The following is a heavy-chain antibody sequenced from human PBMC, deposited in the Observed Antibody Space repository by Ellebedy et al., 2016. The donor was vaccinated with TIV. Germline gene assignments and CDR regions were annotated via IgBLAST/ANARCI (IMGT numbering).Heavy chain of an antibody. CDR1: GFTFSNYA. J-gene: IGHJ4*02. CDR2: IRFDERSE. Sequence: PGGSLRLSCAASGFTFSNYAMHWVRQAPGKGLEWVAFIRFDERSEHYTEPVKGRFTISRDNSKNTLYLQMNSLRAEDTAVYYCAKPPSYDILTGKYYIDYWGQGTLVTVSS. D-gene: IGHD3-9*01. CDR3: AKPPSYDILTGKYYIDY. V-gene: IGHV3-30*02.